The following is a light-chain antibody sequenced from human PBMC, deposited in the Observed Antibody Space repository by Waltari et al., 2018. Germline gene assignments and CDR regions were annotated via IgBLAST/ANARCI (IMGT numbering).Light chain of an antibody. J-gene: IGKJ2*01. CDR1: QSISTS. V-gene: IGKV3-11*01. CDR2: DSS. CDR3: QRRTNWYA. Sequence: ETVLTQSPATLSSSPGERATLSCRASQSISTSLAWYQQKPGQAPRLLISDSSNRATGVPDRFSGSGSGTDFTLTISSLEPEDFAVYYCQRRTNWYAFGQGT.